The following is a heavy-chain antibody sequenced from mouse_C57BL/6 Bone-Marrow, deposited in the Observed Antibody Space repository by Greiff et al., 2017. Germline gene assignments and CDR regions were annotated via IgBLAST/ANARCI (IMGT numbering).Heavy chain of an antibody. D-gene: IGHD2-1*01. V-gene: IGHV5-9*01. CDR1: GFTFSSYT. Sequence: EVQVVESGGGLVKPGGSLKLSCAASGFTFSSYTMSWVRQTPEKRLEWVATISGGGGNTYYPDSVKGRFTISRDNAKNTLYLQMSSLRSEDTALYYCASLYYGNYEDYWGQGTTLTVSS. J-gene: IGHJ2*01. CDR3: ASLYYGNYEDY. CDR2: ISGGGGNT.